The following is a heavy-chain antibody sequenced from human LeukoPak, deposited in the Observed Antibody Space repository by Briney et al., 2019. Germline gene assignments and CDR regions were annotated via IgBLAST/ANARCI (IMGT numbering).Heavy chain of an antibody. D-gene: IGHD4-17*01. CDR2: ISSNGGST. Sequence: GGSLRLSCSASGFTFSSYAMHWVRQAPGKGLEYVSAISSNGGSTYYADSVKGRFTISRDNSKNTLYLQMSSLRAEDTAVYYCARDLVEDAAVTYRLYGMDVWGKGTTVTVSS. CDR1: GFTFSSYA. V-gene: IGHV3-64D*06. J-gene: IGHJ6*04. CDR3: ARDLVEDAAVTYRLYGMDV.